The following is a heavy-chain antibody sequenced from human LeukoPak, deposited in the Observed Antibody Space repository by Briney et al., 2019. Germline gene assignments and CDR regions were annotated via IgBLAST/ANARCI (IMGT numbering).Heavy chain of an antibody. CDR3: AREAAYFDC. CDR1: GFTFSSYG. V-gene: IGHV3-30*03. Sequence: GGSLRLSCAASGFTFSSYGMHWVRQAPGKGLEWVAVISYDGSNKYYADSVKGRFTISRDNSQNTLYLLMNSLRPEDTAVYYCAREAAYFDCWGQGTLVTVSS. CDR2: ISYDGSNK. D-gene: IGHD6-13*01. J-gene: IGHJ4*02.